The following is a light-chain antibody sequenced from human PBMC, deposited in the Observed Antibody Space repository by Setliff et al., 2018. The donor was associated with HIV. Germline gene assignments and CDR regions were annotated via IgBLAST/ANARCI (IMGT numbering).Light chain of an antibody. CDR1: SSDIGSDNS. CDR3: SSCSSSSTLV. V-gene: IGLV2-18*02. CDR2: EFN. Sequence: QSALAQPPSVSGSPGQSFTISCTGTSSDIGSDNSVSWYQQSPGTAPKLMIYEFNNRPSVVPDRFSGSKYGNTASLTISGLQAEDEADYYCSSCSSSSTLVFGGGTKVTVL. J-gene: IGLJ2*01.